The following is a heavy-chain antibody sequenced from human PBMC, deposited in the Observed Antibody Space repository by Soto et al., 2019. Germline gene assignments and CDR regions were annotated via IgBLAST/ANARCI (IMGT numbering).Heavy chain of an antibody. V-gene: IGHV1-2*02. CDR2: INPNSGGT. J-gene: IGHJ4*02. CDR3: ARDVRRESYFDY. CDR1: GYTFTAYY. Sequence: ASVKVSCKASGYTFTAYYMHWVRQAPGQGLEWMGWINPNSGGTNYAQKFQGRVTMTRDTSISTAYMELSRLRSDDTAVYSCARDVRRESYFDYWGQGTLVTVSS.